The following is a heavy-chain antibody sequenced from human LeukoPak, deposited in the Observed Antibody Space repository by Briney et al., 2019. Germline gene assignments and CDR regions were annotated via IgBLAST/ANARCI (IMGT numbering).Heavy chain of an antibody. CDR3: ARETDYSHPNYFDP. D-gene: IGHD4-11*01. V-gene: IGHV4-4*02. CDR2: IHRSGST. CDR1: GGSISETYW. J-gene: IGHJ5*02. Sequence: PSETLSLTCTVSGGSISETYWWSWARQPPGKGLERIGQIHRSGSTNYNPSLKNRLIISLDRSKNQFSLSLNSVTAADTALYFCARETDYSHPNYFDPWGQGILVTVSS.